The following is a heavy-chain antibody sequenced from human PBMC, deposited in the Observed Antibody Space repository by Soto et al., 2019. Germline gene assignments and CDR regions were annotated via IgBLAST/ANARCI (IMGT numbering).Heavy chain of an antibody. J-gene: IGHJ4*02. CDR1: GGSISSYY. CDR2: IYYSGST. Sequence: SSETLSLTCTVSGGSISSYYWSWIRQPPGKGLEWIGYIYYSGSTNYNPSLKSRVTISVDTSKNQFSLKLSSVTAADTAVYYCAMGLYCSGGSCYVGFDYWGQGTLVTSPQ. D-gene: IGHD2-15*01. CDR3: AMGLYCSGGSCYVGFDY. V-gene: IGHV4-59*01.